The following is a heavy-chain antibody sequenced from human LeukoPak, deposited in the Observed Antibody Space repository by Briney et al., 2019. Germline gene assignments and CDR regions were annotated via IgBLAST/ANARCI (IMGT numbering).Heavy chain of an antibody. CDR2: ISYDGSNK. V-gene: IGHV3-30-3*01. CDR1: GFTFSSYA. Sequence: PGRSLRLSCAASGFTFSSYAMHWVRQAPGKGLEWVAVISYDGSNKYYADSVKGRFTISRDNSKNTLYLQMNSLRAEDTAVHYRARDRDIIGGNGMDVWGQGTTVTVSS. CDR3: ARDRDIIGGNGMDV. J-gene: IGHJ6*02. D-gene: IGHD5-12*01.